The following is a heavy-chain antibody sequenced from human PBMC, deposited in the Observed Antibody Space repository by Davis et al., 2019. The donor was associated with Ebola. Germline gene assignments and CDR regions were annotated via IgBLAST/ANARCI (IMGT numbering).Heavy chain of an antibody. CDR1: GFTFSNYG. Sequence: GESLKISCAASGFTFSNYGMHWVRQAPGKGLEWVAVISYDGSNKYYADSVKGRFTISRDNSKNTLYLQMNSLRAEDTAVYYCARRTEIDYWGQGTLVTVSS. V-gene: IGHV3-30*03. CDR2: ISYDGSNK. CDR3: ARRTEIDY. J-gene: IGHJ4*02.